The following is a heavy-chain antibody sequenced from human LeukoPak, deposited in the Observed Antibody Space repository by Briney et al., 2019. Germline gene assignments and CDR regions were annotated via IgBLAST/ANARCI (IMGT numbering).Heavy chain of an antibody. CDR3: ARGRGVAWSSYYSRNYYMDV. CDR1: GGSFSGYY. CDR2: INHSGRT. V-gene: IGHV4-34*01. J-gene: IGHJ6*03. Sequence: SETLSLTCAVYGGSFSGYYWSWIRQPPGKGLEWIGDINHSGRTNYNPSLKSRVTISVDTSKNQFSLKLSSVTAADTAVYYCARGRGVAWSSYYSRNYYMDVWGKGTTVTVSS. D-gene: IGHD3-3*01.